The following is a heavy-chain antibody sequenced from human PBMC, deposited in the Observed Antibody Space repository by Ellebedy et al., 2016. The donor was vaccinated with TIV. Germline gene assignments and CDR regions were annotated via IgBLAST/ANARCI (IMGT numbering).Heavy chain of an antibody. CDR1: GYTFTSYD. J-gene: IGHJ6*02. V-gene: IGHV1-46*01. CDR3: ARDPWFGEFQNYYYGMDV. CDR2: INPSGGST. Sequence: ASVKVSCXASGYTFTSYDINWVRQAPGQGLEWMGIINPSGGSTSYAQKFQGRVTMTRDTSTSTVYMELSSLRSEDTAVYYCARDPWFGEFQNYYYGMDVWGQGTTVTVSS. D-gene: IGHD3-10*01.